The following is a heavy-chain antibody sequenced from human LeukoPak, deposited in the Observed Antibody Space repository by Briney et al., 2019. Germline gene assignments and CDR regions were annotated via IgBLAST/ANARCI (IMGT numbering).Heavy chain of an antibody. J-gene: IGHJ6*03. CDR3: STVDRSHFYMDV. CDR1: GDTFNNYV. V-gene: IGHV1-69*05. CDR2: VMPLFNTP. Sequence: SVKVSCKASGDTFNNYVVTWVRQAPGQGLEWMGGVMPLFNTPNYAQKFQGRVSITTDESTHTSYLELGSLRSEDTAVYYCSTVDRSHFYMDVWGTGTTVTVSS.